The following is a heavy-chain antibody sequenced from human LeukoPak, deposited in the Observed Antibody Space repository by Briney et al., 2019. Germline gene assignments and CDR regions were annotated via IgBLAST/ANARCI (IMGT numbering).Heavy chain of an antibody. Sequence: PGGSLRLSCAASGFTFSSYTMNWVRQAPGKGLEWVSVIYSGGSTYYADSVKGRFTISRDNSKNTLYLQMNSLRAEDTAVYYCARAIFEVRGVMYYFDYWGQGTLVTVSS. CDR2: IYSGGST. V-gene: IGHV3-53*01. D-gene: IGHD3-10*01. CDR3: ARAIFEVRGVMYYFDY. CDR1: GFTFSSYT. J-gene: IGHJ4*02.